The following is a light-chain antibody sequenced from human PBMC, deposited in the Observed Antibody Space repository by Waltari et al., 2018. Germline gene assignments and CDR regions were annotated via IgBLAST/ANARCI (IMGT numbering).Light chain of an antibody. CDR2: GVS. Sequence: WYQQHPGRARKLLLYGVSDRPSGVADRFSCSTSGKTAALPISEQQPEDAADLYWSSYTRRNTVIFGAGTKLT. CDR3: SSYTRRNTVI. V-gene: IGLV2-14*03. J-gene: IGLJ2*01.